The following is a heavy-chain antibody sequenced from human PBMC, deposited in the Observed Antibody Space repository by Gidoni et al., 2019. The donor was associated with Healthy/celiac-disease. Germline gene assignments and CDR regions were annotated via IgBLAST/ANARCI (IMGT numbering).Heavy chain of an antibody. D-gene: IGHD3-3*01. J-gene: IGHJ4*02. CDR3: ARGGRITIFGRVGLDFDY. CDR1: VSTFTSYD. CDR2: MNPNSGNT. V-gene: IGHV1-8*01. Sequence: QVQLVQSGAEVKKPGASVEDSCKASVSTFTSYDINWVRQATGQGLEWMGWMNPNSGNTGYAQKFQGRVTMTRNTSISTAYMELSSLRSEDTAVDYCARGGRITIFGRVGLDFDYWGQGTLVTVSS.